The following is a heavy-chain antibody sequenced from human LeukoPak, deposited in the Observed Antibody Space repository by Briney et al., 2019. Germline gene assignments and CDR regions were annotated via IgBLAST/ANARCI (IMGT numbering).Heavy chain of an antibody. CDR3: ARVQGGGFRTADY. V-gene: IGHV3-30*19. D-gene: IGHD1-14*01. J-gene: IGHJ4*02. CDR2: ILENGSYQ. CDR1: GFSFNNYG. Sequence: GGSLRLSCAASGFSFNNYGMHWVRQAPGKGLDWVAVILENGSYQYYADSVKGRFTISRDNSKNTLFLQMNSLRDEDTAIYYCARVQGGGFRTADYWGQGTLVAVSS.